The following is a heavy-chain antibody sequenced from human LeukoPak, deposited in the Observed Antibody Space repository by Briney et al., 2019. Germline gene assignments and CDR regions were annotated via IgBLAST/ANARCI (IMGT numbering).Heavy chain of an antibody. CDR2: ISSSSSYI. D-gene: IGHD3-10*01. Sequence: GGSLRLSCAASGFTFSSYEMNWVRQAPGKGLEWVSSISSSSSYIYYADSVKGRFTISRDNAKNSLYLQMNSLRAEDTAVYYCARDRSYYGSGSYPLNGMDVWGKGTTVTVSS. J-gene: IGHJ6*04. CDR3: ARDRSYYGSGSYPLNGMDV. V-gene: IGHV3-21*01. CDR1: GFTFSSYE.